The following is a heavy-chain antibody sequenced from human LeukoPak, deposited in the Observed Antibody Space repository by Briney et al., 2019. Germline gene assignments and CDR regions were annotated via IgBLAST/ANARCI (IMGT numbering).Heavy chain of an antibody. CDR2: ISSSSSYI. CDR1: GFSFSSYS. CDR3: ARDAGVHSSSSFDY. J-gene: IGHJ4*02. V-gene: IGHV3-21*01. Sequence: GGSLRLSCAASGFSFSSYSMNWVRQAPGKGLEWVSTISSSSSYIYYADSVKGRFTISRDNAKNSLYLQMNGLTAEDTAVYYCARDAGVHSSSSFDYWGQGTLVTVSS. D-gene: IGHD6-6*01.